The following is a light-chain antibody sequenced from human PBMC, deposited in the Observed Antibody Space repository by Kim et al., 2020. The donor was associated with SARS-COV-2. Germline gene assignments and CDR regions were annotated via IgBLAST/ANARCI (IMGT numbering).Light chain of an antibody. J-gene: IGLJ1*01. Sequence: SSELTQDPTVSVALGQTVRITCQGDSLRRYFASWYQQKPGQAPLLVIYGKTNRPSGIPDRFSGSTSGNTASLTITGVQAEDEADYYFKSRDSSGNHYVFG. CDR1: SLRRYF. V-gene: IGLV3-19*01. CDR3: KSRDSSGNHYV. CDR2: GKT.